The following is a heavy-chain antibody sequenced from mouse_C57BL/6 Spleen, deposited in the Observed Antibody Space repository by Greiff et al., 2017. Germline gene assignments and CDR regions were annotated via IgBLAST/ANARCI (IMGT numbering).Heavy chain of an antibody. Sequence: DVKLVESGPELVKPGASVKIPCKASGYTFPDYNMDWVKQSHGKSLEWIGDINPNNGGTIYNQKFKGKATLTGDKSSSTAYMELRSLTSEDTAVYYCSRADGSSYYGDYWGQGTTLTVSS. CDR2: INPNNGGT. CDR3: SRADGSSYYGDY. V-gene: IGHV1-18*01. J-gene: IGHJ2*01. D-gene: IGHD1-1*01. CDR1: GYTFPDYN.